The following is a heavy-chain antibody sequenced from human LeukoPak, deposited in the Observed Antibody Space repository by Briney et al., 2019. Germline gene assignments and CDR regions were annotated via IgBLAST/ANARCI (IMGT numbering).Heavy chain of an antibody. CDR1: GGTFSSYA. V-gene: IGHV1-69*05. CDR3: ARVRTDRLAVAGHDGYMDV. Sequence: ASVKVSCKASGGTFSSYAISWVRQAPGQGLEWMGGIIPIFGTANYAQKFQGRVTITTDESTSTAYMELSSLRSEDTAVYYCARVRTDRLAVAGHDGYMDVWGKGTTVTVSS. J-gene: IGHJ6*03. CDR2: IIPIFGTA. D-gene: IGHD6-19*01.